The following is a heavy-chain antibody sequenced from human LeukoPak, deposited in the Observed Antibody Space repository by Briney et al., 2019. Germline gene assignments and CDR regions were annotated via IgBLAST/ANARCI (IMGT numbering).Heavy chain of an antibody. CDR1: GYTFTSYG. CDR3: ARSYDFWSGYCIPTDY. V-gene: IGHV1-18*01. CDR2: ISAYNGNT. J-gene: IGHJ4*02. Sequence: ASVKVSCKASGYTFTSYGISWVRQAPGQGLEWMGWISAYNGNTNYAQKLQGRVTMTTDTSTSTAYMELRSLRSDDTAVYYCARSYDFWSGYCIPTDYWGQGTLVTVSS. D-gene: IGHD3-3*01.